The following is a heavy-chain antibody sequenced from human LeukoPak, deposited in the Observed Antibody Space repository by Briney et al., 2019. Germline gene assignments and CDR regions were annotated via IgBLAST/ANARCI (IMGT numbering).Heavy chain of an antibody. Sequence: SGGSLRLSCAASGFTLSSYEMNWVRQAPGKGLEWVSYISSSSSTIYYADSVKGRFTISRDNAKNSLYLQMNSLRAEDTAVYYCARVGVVTATTRYFDCWGQGTLVTVSS. CDR1: GFTLSSYE. J-gene: IGHJ4*02. CDR3: ARVGVVTATTRYFDC. CDR2: ISSSSSTI. V-gene: IGHV3-48*01. D-gene: IGHD2-21*02.